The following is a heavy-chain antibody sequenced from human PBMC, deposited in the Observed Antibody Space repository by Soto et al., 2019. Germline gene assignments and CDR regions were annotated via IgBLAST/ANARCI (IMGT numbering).Heavy chain of an antibody. J-gene: IGHJ5*02. D-gene: IGHD3-3*01. CDR3: ARDTAYDFWSGYSNWFDP. V-gene: IGHV1-18*01. Sequence: GASVKVSCKASGYTFTSYGISWVRQAPGQGLEWMGWISAYNGNTNYAQKLQGRVTMTTDTSTSTAYMELGSLRSDDTAVYYCARDTAYDFWSGYSNWFDPWGQGTLVTVSS. CDR2: ISAYNGNT. CDR1: GYTFTSYG.